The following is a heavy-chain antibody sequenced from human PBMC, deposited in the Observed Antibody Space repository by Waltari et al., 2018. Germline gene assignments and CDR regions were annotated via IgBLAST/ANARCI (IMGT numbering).Heavy chain of an antibody. CDR3: ARGLDTAMVSLGY. CDR2: IYYSGST. Sequence: QVQLQESGPGLVKPSETLSLTCTVSGGSISSYYWSWIRQPSGKGLEWIGYIYYSGSTNYNPSLKSRVTISVDTSKNQFSLKLSSVTAADTAVYYCARGLDTAMVSLGYWGQGTLVTVSS. D-gene: IGHD5-18*01. CDR1: GGSISSYY. J-gene: IGHJ4*02. V-gene: IGHV4-59*01.